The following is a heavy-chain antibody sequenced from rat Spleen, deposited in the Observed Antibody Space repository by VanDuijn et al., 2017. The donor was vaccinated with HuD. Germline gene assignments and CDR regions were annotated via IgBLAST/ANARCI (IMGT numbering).Heavy chain of an antibody. D-gene: IGHD1-12*02. J-gene: IGHJ1*01. Sequence: EVQLVESGGGLVQPGRSMKLSCAALGFTFSNYYMAWVRQAPTQGLERVASISTVGGNTYYRDSVKGRFTISRDNAKSTLYLQMDSLRSEDTATYYCARLGRGYDGSYYRYWYFDFWGPGTMVTVSS. V-gene: IGHV5-25*01. CDR3: ARLGRGYDGSYYRYWYFDF. CDR1: GFTFSNYY. CDR2: ISTVGGNT.